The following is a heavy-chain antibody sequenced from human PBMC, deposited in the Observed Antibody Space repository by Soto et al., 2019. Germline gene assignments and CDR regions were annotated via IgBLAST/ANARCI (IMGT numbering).Heavy chain of an antibody. CDR3: ARDSPIGSAFSGHDDIDS. D-gene: IGHD5-12*01. CDR2: IIPMLAIT. CDR1: GGTFSNHI. J-gene: IGHJ4*02. V-gene: IGHV1-69*08. Sequence: QVQLVQSGAEVKKPGSSVKVSCKASGGTFSNHIITWVRQAPGQGPEWMGRIIPMLAITNYAQKFQGRVTITADKSTTTAYMEVSSLRPEDTALYYCARDSPIGSAFSGHDDIDSWGQGTLVTVSS.